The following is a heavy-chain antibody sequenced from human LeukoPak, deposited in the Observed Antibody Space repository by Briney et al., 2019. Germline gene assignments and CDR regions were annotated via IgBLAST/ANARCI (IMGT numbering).Heavy chain of an antibody. D-gene: IGHD3-10*01. CDR1: GFNLRNYW. CDR2: INSDGGST. V-gene: IGHV3-74*03. CDR3: AREGGVTMVRGVLRY. Sequence: GGPLRLSCEASGFNLRNYWMHWVRQAPGQRPVWVSRINSDGGSTTYADSVKGRFTISRNNAKNTLYLDMNSLRAEDTAVYYCAREGGVTMVRGVLRYWGQGALVTVSS. J-gene: IGHJ4*02.